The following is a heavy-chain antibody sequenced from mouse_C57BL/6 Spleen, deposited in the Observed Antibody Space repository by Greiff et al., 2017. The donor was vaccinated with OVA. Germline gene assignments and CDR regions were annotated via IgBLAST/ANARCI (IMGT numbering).Heavy chain of an antibody. V-gene: IGHV1-22*01. CDR3: ARGSIYDGYY. D-gene: IGHD2-3*01. CDR1: GYTFTDYN. J-gene: IGHJ2*01. CDR2: INPNNGGT. Sequence: VQLKESGPELVKPGASVKMSCKASGYTFTDYNMHWVKQSHGKSLEWIGYINPNNGGTSYNQKFKGKATLTVNKSSSTAYMELRSLTSEDSAVYYCARGSIYDGYYWGQGTTLTVSS.